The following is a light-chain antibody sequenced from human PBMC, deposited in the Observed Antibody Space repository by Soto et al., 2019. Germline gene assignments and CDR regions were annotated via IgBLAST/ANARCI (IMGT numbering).Light chain of an antibody. CDR2: DSS. V-gene: IGKV3-11*01. J-gene: IGKJ1*01. Sequence: EIVLTQSPATLSLPQGERATLSCRASQSVSSYLAWYQQKPGQAPRLLIYDSSNRAAGIPARFSGSGSGTDFTLTISSLEPEDFAVYYCQQRSNWPRTFGQGTKVEIK. CDR3: QQRSNWPRT. CDR1: QSVSSY.